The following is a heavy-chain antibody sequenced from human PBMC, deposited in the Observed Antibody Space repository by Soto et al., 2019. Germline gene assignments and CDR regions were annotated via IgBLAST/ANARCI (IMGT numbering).Heavy chain of an antibody. CDR3: ARGPSSTVTTSLDY. D-gene: IGHD4-17*01. Sequence: QVQLQESGPGLVKPSETLSLTCTVSGGSVSSGSYYWRWIRQPPGKGLEWIGYIYYSGSTNYNPSLKSRVTISVDTSKNQCSLKLSSVTAADTAVYYCARGPSSTVTTSLDYWGQGTLVTVSS. CDR2: IYYSGST. J-gene: IGHJ4*02. CDR1: GGSVSSGSYY. V-gene: IGHV4-61*01.